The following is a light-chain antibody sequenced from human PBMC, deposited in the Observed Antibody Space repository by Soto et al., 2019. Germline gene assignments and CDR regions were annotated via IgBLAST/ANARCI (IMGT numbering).Light chain of an antibody. CDR3: QNCKSAVFT. V-gene: IGKV1-27*01. J-gene: IGKJ3*01. Sequence: DIQLTQSPSSLSASVGDRVTITCRASQDIENYLAWYQQRPGKVPKLLIYGATTLQPGVPSRFSGSGSGTDFTLTISSLQPEDVATYYCQNCKSAVFTFGPWTKVDTK. CDR1: QDIENY. CDR2: GAT.